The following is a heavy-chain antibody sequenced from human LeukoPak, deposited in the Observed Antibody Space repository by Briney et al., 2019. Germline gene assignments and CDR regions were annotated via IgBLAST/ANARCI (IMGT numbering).Heavy chain of an antibody. Sequence: GGSLRLSCAASGFTFSSYSMNWVRQAPGKGLEWVSSISSSSSYIYYADSVKGRFTISRDNAKNSLYLQMNSLRAEDTAVYYCARDTYDFWSGYYSSSSSYYFDYWGQGTLVTVSS. D-gene: IGHD3-3*01. J-gene: IGHJ4*02. CDR3: ARDTYDFWSGYYSSSSSYYFDY. CDR1: GFTFSSYS. CDR2: ISSSSSYI. V-gene: IGHV3-21*01.